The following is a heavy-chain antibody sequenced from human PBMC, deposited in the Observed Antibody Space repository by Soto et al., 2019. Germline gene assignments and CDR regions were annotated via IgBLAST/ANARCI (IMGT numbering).Heavy chain of an antibody. Sequence: ASVKVSCKASGYTFTSYYMHWVRQAPGQELEWMGIINPSGGSTSYAQKFQGRVTMTADKSTSTAYMELSSLRSEDTAIYYCASSYGSGYRAFDYWGQGALVTVSS. J-gene: IGHJ4*02. CDR3: ASSYGSGYRAFDY. CDR1: GYTFTSYY. V-gene: IGHV1-46*01. D-gene: IGHD3-10*01. CDR2: INPSGGST.